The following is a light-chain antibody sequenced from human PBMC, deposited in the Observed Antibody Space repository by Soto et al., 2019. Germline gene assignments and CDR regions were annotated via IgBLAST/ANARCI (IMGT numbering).Light chain of an antibody. Sequence: TVSTQSPGTLSLSPGERATLYCMASQNVTSNLLVWYQQHPGQAPRLLIYGASSRATGIPDRFSGSGSGTDFTLTIRRLEPDDFAVYYCQKYGTCWTFGQGTKVDIK. CDR1: QNVTSNL. V-gene: IGKV3-20*01. CDR3: QKYGTCWT. CDR2: GAS. J-gene: IGKJ1*01.